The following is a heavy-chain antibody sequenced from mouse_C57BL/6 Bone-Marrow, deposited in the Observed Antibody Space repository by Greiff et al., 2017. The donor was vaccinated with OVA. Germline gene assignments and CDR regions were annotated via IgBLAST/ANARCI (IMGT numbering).Heavy chain of an antibody. J-gene: IGHJ1*03. V-gene: IGHV1-82*01. CDR2: IYPGDGGT. CDR3: ARGVGGWYFDV. D-gene: IGHD1-3*01. CDR1: GYAFSSSW. Sequence: QVQLQQSGPELVKPGASVKISCKASGYAFSSSWMNWVKQRPGQGLEWIGRIYPGDGGTNYNGKFKGKATLTADKSSSTAYMQLSSLTSEDSAVYFCARGVGGWYFDVWGTGTTVTVSS.